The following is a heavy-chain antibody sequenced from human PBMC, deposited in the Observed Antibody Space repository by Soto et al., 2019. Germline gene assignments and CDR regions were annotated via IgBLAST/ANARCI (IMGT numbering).Heavy chain of an antibody. CDR1: GFTFSTYW. CDR3: ATVATTSYNWFDT. Sequence: EVQLVESGGGLVQPGMSLRLSCAASGFTFSTYWMHWVRQAPGKGLVWVSRINSAGTITSYADSVKGRFTVSRDNAKNTLYLQINSLTADDTAVYYCATVATTSYNWFDTWGQGTLVTVSS. V-gene: IGHV3-74*01. J-gene: IGHJ5*02. CDR2: INSAGTIT. D-gene: IGHD5-12*01.